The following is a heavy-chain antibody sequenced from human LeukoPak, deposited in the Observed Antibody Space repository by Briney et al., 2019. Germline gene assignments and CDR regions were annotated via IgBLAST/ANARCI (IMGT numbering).Heavy chain of an antibody. CDR1: GYTLTNNH. D-gene: IGHD1-26*01. J-gene: IGHJ3*01. CDR3: ARELGINAFDV. Sequence: ASVKVSCKASGYTLTNNHLYWVRQAPGQGLEWMGWIDPNSGVTNFAQNFQGRLTMTTDTSINTAYMELSRLTSDDTTVYYCARELGINAFDVWGQGTLLTVSS. CDR2: IDPNSGVT. V-gene: IGHV1-2*02.